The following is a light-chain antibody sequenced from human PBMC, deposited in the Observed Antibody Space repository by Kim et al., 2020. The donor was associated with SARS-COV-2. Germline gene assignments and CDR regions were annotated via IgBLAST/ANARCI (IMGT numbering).Light chain of an antibody. J-gene: IGLJ1*01. CDR3: QSYDSSLSGSYV. CDR1: SYTIGAGYD. V-gene: IGLV1-40*01. CDR2: GNS. Sequence: VTITCTGISYTIGAGYDVHWYQPLPGTAPKLLIYGNSNRPSGVPDRFSGSKSGTSASLAITGLQAEDEADYYCQSYDSSLSGSYVFGTGTKVTVL.